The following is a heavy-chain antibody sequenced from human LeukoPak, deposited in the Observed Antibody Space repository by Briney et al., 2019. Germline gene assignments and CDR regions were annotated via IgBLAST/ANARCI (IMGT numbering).Heavy chain of an antibody. D-gene: IGHD3-10*01. Sequence: SETLSLTCTVSGGSINSYCWYWIRQPPGKGLEWIGYIYYSGSTKYNPSLKSRVTISVDTSKNQFSLKLSSVTAADTAVYYCARLRGSLNYFDYWGQGTLVTVSS. CDR1: GGSINSYC. V-gene: IGHV4-59*08. CDR2: IYYSGST. J-gene: IGHJ4*02. CDR3: ARLRGSLNYFDY.